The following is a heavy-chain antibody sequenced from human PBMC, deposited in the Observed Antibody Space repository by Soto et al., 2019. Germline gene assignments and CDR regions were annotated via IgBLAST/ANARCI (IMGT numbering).Heavy chain of an antibody. V-gene: IGHV4-39*01. D-gene: IGHD2-21*02. Sequence: SETLSLTCSVSGGSVTIIAYYWGWIRQSPGKGLEWIGSINYSGSSYYNPSLKSRVTISVDMSKNQFSLKLSSVIAADTAVYFCARHGGDYNYDYYYGMDVWGQGTTVTVSS. CDR3: ARHGGDYNYDYYYGMDV. J-gene: IGHJ6*02. CDR2: INYSGSS. CDR1: GGSVTIIAYY.